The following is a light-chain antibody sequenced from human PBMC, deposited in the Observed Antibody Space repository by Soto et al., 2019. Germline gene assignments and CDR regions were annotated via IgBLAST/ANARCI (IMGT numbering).Light chain of an antibody. CDR1: SSNIGSNA. CDR3: ATWDDSLNAYV. J-gene: IGLJ1*01. Sequence: QSVLAQPPSASGTPGQTATTSCSGASSNIGSNAVNWYQQLPGTAPKLLIYSNNQRPSGVPDRFSGSKYGTSASLAITGLQSEDEADYYCATWDDSLNAYVFGTGTKVTVL. V-gene: IGLV1-44*01. CDR2: SNN.